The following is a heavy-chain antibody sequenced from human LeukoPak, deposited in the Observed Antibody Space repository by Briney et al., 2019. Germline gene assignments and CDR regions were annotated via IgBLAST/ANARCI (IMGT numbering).Heavy chain of an antibody. Sequence: GGSLRLSCSASGFTFSSYAMHWVRQAPGKGLEYVSAISSNGGSTYYADSVKGRFAISRDNSKNPLYLQISSLRAEDTAVYYCVKDWYSIVVASYYFDYGGQGTLVSVSS. CDR1: GFTFSSYA. J-gene: IGHJ4*02. CDR2: ISSNGGST. CDR3: VKDWYSIVVASYYFDY. D-gene: IGHD2-2*01. V-gene: IGHV3-64D*06.